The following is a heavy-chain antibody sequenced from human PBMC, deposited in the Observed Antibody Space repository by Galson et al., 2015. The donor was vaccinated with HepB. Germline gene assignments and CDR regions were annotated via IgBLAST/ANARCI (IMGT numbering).Heavy chain of an antibody. Sequence: SLRLSCAASGFSFRNYDLHWVRQAPGKGLEWVAVTSTDETIKIYADSVRGRFTISRDNSRNTQYLQMNSLRDEDTAVYYCCRDMTLGAPDYCDYWGQGTLVTVSS. CDR1: GFSFRNYD. CDR3: CRDMTLGAPDYCDY. J-gene: IGHJ4*02. V-gene: IGHV3-30*04. D-gene: IGHD3-16*01. CDR2: TSTDETIK.